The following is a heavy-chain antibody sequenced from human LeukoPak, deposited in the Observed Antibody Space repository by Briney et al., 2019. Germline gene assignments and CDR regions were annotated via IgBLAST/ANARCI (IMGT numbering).Heavy chain of an antibody. D-gene: IGHD6-13*01. J-gene: IGHJ4*02. CDR2: ISSSGSTI. CDR1: GFTFSDYY. CDR3: ARDSGYSSSWFYAY. V-gene: IGHV3-11*01. Sequence: GGSLRLSCAASGFTFSDYYMSWIRQAPGKGLEWVSYISSSGSTIYYADSVKGRFTISRDNAKNSLYLQMNSLGAEDTAVYYCARDSGYSSSWFYAYWGQGTLVTVSS.